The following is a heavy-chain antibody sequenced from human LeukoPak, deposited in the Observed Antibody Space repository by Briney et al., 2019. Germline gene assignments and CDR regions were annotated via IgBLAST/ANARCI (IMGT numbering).Heavy chain of an antibody. CDR2: IHHSGRT. V-gene: IGHV4-38-2*01. CDR3: ARGARIVVVPAAKRFDP. Sequence: PSETLSLTCAVSRYSISSGYYWGWIRQPPGEGLEWIGSIHHSGRTYYNPSLKSRVAISVDTSKNQFSLKLSSVTAADTAVYYCARGARIVVVPAAKRFDPWGQGTLVTVSS. CDR1: RYSISSGYY. J-gene: IGHJ5*02. D-gene: IGHD2-2*01.